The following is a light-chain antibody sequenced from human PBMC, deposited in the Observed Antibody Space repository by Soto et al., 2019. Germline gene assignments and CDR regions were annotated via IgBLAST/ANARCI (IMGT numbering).Light chain of an antibody. CDR1: SGSVSTSYY. J-gene: IGLJ2*01. CDR3: LLYVGTGIL. V-gene: IGLV8-61*01. Sequence: QTVVTREPSFSVSPGGTVTLTCGLNSGSVSTSYYPSWYQQTPGQAPRTLIYSTNTRSSGVPDRFSGSILGNKAALTITGAQADDESDYYCLLYVGTGILFGGGTKLTVL. CDR2: STN.